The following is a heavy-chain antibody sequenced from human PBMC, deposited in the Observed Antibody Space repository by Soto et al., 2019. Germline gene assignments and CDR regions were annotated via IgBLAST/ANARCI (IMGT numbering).Heavy chain of an antibody. CDR2: INPKSGGT. J-gene: IGHJ4*02. Sequence: ASVKVSCKASGYTFTVYYMHWVRQAPGQGLEWMGWINPKSGGTMYPQKFQGRVTMTWDTSISTAYMALTRLRSGDTAVYYCARDLAKGGGSAGFDYWGQGTLVT. V-gene: IGHV1-2*02. CDR1: GYTFTVYY. CDR3: ARDLAKGGGSAGFDY. D-gene: IGHD1-26*01.